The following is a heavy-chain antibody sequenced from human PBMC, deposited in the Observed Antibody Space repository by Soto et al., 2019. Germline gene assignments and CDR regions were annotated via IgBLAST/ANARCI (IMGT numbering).Heavy chain of an antibody. CDR1: GGSIRSSTYY. Sequence: QLRLQESGPGLVKPSETLSLTCTVSGGSIRSSTYYWGWIRKPPGKGLEWIGSIYYSGNTQNNPSLKSRVTMSVDTSTNQFSLKLTAVTAADTAVYYCTRHEGGAAADRPLDYWGQGTLVTVSS. D-gene: IGHD6-13*01. V-gene: IGHV4-39*01. J-gene: IGHJ4*02. CDR3: TRHEGGAAADRPLDY. CDR2: IYYSGNT.